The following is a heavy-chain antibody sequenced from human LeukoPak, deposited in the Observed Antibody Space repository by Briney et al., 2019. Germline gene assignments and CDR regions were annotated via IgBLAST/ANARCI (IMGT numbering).Heavy chain of an antibody. J-gene: IGHJ4*02. V-gene: IGHV3-21*06. CDR1: GFNLNSYT. CDR2: ISSSSSYM. CDR3: ARGSVSGWFDY. Sequence: RGSLRLSCAASGFNLNSYTMNWVRQAPGKGLEWVSSISSSSSYMYSADSLKGRFTISRDNAKNSLYLQMNSLRAEDTAVYYCARGSVSGWFDYWGQGTLVTVSS. D-gene: IGHD6-19*01.